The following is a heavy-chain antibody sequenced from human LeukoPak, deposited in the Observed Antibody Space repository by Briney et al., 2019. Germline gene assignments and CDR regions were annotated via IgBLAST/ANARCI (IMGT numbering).Heavy chain of an antibody. CDR1: GFTFSSYA. CDR3: ARSKLERRHYYYYGMDV. CDR2: ISYDGSNK. V-gene: IGHV3-30-3*01. Sequence: GGSLRLSCAASGFTFSSYAMHWVRQAPGKGLEWVAVISYDGSNKYYADSVKGRFTISRDNSKNTLYLQMNSLRAEDTAVYYCARSKLERRHYYYYGMDVWAKGPRSPSP. J-gene: IGHJ6*02. D-gene: IGHD1-1*01.